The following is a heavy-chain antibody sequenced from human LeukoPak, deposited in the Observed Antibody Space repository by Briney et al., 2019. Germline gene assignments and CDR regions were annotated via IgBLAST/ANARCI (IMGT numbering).Heavy chain of an antibody. D-gene: IGHD5-18*01. CDR1: GFTFSSYE. CDR3: ARDVQLWFEGSKGY. V-gene: IGHV3-48*03. Sequence: PGGSLRLSCAASGFTFSSYEMNWVRQAPGKGLEWVSYISSSGSTIYYADSVKGRFTISRDNAKNSLYLQMNSLRAEDTAVYYCARDVQLWFEGSKGYWGQGNLVTVSS. CDR2: ISSSGSTI. J-gene: IGHJ4*02.